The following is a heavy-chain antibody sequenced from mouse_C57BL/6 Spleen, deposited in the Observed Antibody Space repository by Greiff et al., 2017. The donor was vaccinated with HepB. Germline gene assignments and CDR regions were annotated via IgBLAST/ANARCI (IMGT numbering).Heavy chain of an antibody. V-gene: IGHV5-4*01. Sequence: DVMLVESGGGLVKPGGSLKLSCAASGFTFSSYAMSWVRQTPEKRLEWVATISDGGSYTYYPDNVKGRFTISRDNAKNNLYLQMSHLKSEDTAMYYCARDDGNYLYYFDYWGQGTTLTVSS. D-gene: IGHD2-1*01. CDR3: ARDDGNYLYYFDY. CDR2: ISDGGSYT. CDR1: GFTFSSYA. J-gene: IGHJ2*01.